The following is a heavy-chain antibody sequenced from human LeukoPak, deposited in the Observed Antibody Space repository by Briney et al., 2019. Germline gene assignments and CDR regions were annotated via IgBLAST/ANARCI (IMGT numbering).Heavy chain of an antibody. CDR1: GYTFTSYD. V-gene: IGHV1-8*01. D-gene: IGHD7-27*01. CDR2: MSPNSGDT. Sequence: GASVKVSCKASGYTFTSYDFNWVRQATGQRPEGMGWMSPNSGDTGYAQKFQDRVTMTRNTSISTAYMELSSLRSDDTAVYYCARGPPNWGYDYWGPGTLVTVSS. CDR3: ARGPPNWGYDY. J-gene: IGHJ4*02.